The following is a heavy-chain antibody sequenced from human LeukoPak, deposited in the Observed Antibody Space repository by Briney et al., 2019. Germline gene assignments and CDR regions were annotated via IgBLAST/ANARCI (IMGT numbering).Heavy chain of an antibody. J-gene: IGHJ4*02. CDR3: ARDPPGEQWLFFDY. V-gene: IGHV3-30-3*01. CDR2: ILYDGSNK. Sequence: GGSLRLSCGAAGFTFSSYSMHWVRQAPGKGLEWVAVILYDGSNKYYADSVKGRFTISRDNSKNTLYLQMNSLTAEDTAVYYCARDPPGEQWLFFDYWGQGTLVTVSS. D-gene: IGHD6-19*01. CDR1: GFTFSSYS.